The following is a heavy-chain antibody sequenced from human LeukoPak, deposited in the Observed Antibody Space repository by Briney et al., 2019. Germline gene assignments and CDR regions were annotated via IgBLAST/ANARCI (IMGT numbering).Heavy chain of an antibody. V-gene: IGHV3-74*01. CDR2: ISGDGSRT. CDR1: GFTFSSYW. CDR3: ARGGWGTAIDY. J-gene: IGHJ4*02. D-gene: IGHD1-7*01. Sequence: GGSLRLSCAASGFTFSSYWMHWVRQAPGKGLVWVSYISGDGSRTTYADCVKGRFTISRDNAKNTLDLQMNSLRAEDTAVYYCARGGWGTAIDYWAQGTLVTVSS.